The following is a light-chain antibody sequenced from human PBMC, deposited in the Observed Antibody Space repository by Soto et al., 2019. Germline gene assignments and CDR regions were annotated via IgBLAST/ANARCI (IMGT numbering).Light chain of an antibody. CDR1: SSDVGGYNY. V-gene: IGLV2-14*01. Sequence: QAVVTQPASVSGSPGQSITISCTGTSSDVGGYNYVSWYQQHPGKAPKLMIYDVSNRPSGVSNRFSGSKSGNTASLTISGLQAEDEADYYCSSSYTSSSTHVELGGGTKLTVL. J-gene: IGLJ2*01. CDR3: SSSYTSSSTHVE. CDR2: DVS.